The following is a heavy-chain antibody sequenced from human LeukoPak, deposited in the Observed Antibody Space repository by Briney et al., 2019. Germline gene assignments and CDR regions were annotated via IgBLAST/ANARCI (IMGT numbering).Heavy chain of an antibody. J-gene: IGHJ6*03. Sequence: PSETLSLTCAVYGGSFSRYYWSWIRQPPGKGLEWIGYIYYSGSTNYNPSLKSRVTISVDTSKNQFSLKLSSVTAADTAVYYCARAPNYDFWSGYYPYYYYYYMDVWGKGTTVTVSS. CDR3: ARAPNYDFWSGYYPYYYYYYMDV. CDR2: IYYSGST. V-gene: IGHV4-59*01. CDR1: GGSFSRYY. D-gene: IGHD3-3*01.